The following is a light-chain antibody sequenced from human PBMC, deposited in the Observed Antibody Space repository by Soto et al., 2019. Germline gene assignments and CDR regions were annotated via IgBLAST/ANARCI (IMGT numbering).Light chain of an antibody. V-gene: IGKV3-15*01. Sequence: EIVITQSRVTLSVSPGERATLSCRAGQGVTTNFAWYQQKSGQSPRLLIYDVSIRATGVPARFSGTGSETDFTLTISGLQSEDSAVYFCQQYNNWPFSFGQGTRLEIK. CDR2: DVS. J-gene: IGKJ5*01. CDR1: QGVTTN. CDR3: QQYNNWPFS.